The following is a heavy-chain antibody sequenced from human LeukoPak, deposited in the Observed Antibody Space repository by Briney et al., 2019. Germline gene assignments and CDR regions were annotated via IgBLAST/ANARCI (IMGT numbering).Heavy chain of an antibody. V-gene: IGHV4-34*01. CDR1: GGSFSGYY. D-gene: IGHD3-10*01. J-gene: IGHJ3*02. CDR2: INHSGST. CDR3: ARGPSRVRDRGAFDI. Sequence: SETLSLTCAVYGGSFSGYYWSWIRQPPGKGLEWIGEINHSGSTNYNPSLKSRVTISVDTPKNQFSLKLSSVTAADTAVYYCARGPSRVRDRGAFDIWGQGTMVTVSS.